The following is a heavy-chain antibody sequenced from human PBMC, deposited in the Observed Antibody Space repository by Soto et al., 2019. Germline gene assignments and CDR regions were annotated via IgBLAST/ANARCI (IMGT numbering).Heavy chain of an antibody. D-gene: IGHD6-13*01. J-gene: IGHJ5*02. CDR3: ARAPFREQQIFNWFDP. CDR1: GYTFTSYD. V-gene: IGHV1-8*01. Sequence: QVQLEQSGAEVKKRGASVKVSCKASGYTFTSYDINWVRQATGQGLEWMGWMNPNSGNTGYAQKFQGRVTMTRNTSISTAYMELSSLRSEDTAVYYCARAPFREQQIFNWFDPWGQGTLVTVSS. CDR2: MNPNSGNT.